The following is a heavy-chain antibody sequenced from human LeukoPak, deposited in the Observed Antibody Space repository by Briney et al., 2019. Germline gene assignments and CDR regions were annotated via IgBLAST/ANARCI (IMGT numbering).Heavy chain of an antibody. D-gene: IGHD6-13*01. V-gene: IGHV3-23*01. Sequence: GGPLRLSCAASGFTFSSYAMSWVRQAPGKGLEWVSAISGSGGSTYYADSVKGRFTISRDNSKNTPYLQMNSLRAEDTAVYYCAKDAALFSSSWYGGQGTLVTVSS. J-gene: IGHJ4*02. CDR1: GFTFSSYA. CDR3: AKDAALFSSSWY. CDR2: ISGSGGST.